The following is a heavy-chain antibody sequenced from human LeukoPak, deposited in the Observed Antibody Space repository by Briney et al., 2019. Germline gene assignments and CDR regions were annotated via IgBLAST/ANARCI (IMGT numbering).Heavy chain of an antibody. CDR3: ARGEQYYDILTGYYSNWFDP. CDR2: IYYSGST. D-gene: IGHD3-9*01. J-gene: IGHJ5*02. V-gene: IGHV4-39*01. CDR1: GGSISSSSYY. Sequence: SGTLSLTCTVSGGSISSSSYYWGWIRQPPGKGLEWIGSIYYSGSTYYNPSLKSRVTISVDTSKNQFSLKLSSVTAADTAVYYCARGEQYYDILTGYYSNWFDPWGQGTLVTVSS.